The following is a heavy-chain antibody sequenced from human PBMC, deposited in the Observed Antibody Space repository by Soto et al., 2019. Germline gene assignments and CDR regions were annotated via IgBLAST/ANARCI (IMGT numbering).Heavy chain of an antibody. CDR1: GDSITGYY. Sequence: SETLSLTCTVSGDSITGYYWSWIRQPPGKGLEWIGIIYYIGNTNYNPSLKSRVSISVDRSKNQFSLKLSSLTAADTAVYYCARDRTQFDPWGQGTLVTVSS. CDR2: IYYIGNT. V-gene: IGHV4-59*01. J-gene: IGHJ5*02. CDR3: ARDRTQFDP.